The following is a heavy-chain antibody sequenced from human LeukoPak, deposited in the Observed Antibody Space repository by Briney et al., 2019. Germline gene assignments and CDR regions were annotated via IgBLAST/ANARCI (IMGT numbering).Heavy chain of an antibody. CDR1: GGSISSSSYY. D-gene: IGHD3-22*01. V-gene: IGHV4-39*01. J-gene: IGHJ2*01. CDR2: IYYTRST. Sequence: PSETLSLTCTVSGGSISSSSYYWGWIRQPPGKGLEWIGSIYYTRSTYYNPSLKSRVTKSVDTSKNQFSLKLTSVTAADTAVYYCARGVTMIVVVIHDWYFDLWGRGTLVTVSS. CDR3: ARGVTMIVVVIHDWYFDL.